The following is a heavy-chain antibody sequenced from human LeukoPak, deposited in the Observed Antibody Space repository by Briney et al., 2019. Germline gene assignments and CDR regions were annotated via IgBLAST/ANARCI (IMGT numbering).Heavy chain of an antibody. V-gene: IGHV1-2*02. D-gene: IGHD3-3*01. CDR1: GYTFTGYY. CDR2: INPNSGGT. CDR3: ARDPSPKYYDFWSGYSPEPAYYYYYMDV. J-gene: IGHJ6*03. Sequence: ASVKVSYKASGYTFTGYYMHWVRQAPGQGLEWMGWINPNSGGTNYAQKFQGRVTMTRDTSISTAYMELSRLRSDDTAVYYCARDPSPKYYDFWSGYSPEPAYYYYYMDVWGKGTTVTVSS.